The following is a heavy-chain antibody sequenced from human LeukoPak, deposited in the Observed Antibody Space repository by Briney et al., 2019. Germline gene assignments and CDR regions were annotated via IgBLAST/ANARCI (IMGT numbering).Heavy chain of an antibody. CDR2: IYYSGST. Sequence: SETLSLTCTVSGGSISSGGYYWSWIRQHPGKGLEWIGYIYYSGSTYCNPSLKGRVTISVDTSKNQFSLKLSSVTAADTAVYYCARDIAVAGTTYYYYGMDVWGQGTTATVSS. D-gene: IGHD6-19*01. CDR3: ARDIAVAGTTYYYYGMDV. V-gene: IGHV4-31*03. CDR1: GGSISSGGYY. J-gene: IGHJ6*02.